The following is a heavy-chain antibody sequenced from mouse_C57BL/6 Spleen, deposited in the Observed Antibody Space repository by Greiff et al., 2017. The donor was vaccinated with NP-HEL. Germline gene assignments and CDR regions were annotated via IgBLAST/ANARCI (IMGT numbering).Heavy chain of an antibody. Sequence: QVQLQQPGAELVRPGTSVKLSCKASGYTFTSYWMHWVKQRPGQGLEWIGVIDPSDSYTNYNQKFKGKATLTVDTSSSTAYMQLSSLTSEDSADYNCARQYDGSSHYFDYWGQGTTLTVSS. J-gene: IGHJ2*01. V-gene: IGHV1-59*01. CDR1: GYTFTSYW. CDR3: ARQYDGSSHYFDY. D-gene: IGHD1-1*01. CDR2: IDPSDSYT.